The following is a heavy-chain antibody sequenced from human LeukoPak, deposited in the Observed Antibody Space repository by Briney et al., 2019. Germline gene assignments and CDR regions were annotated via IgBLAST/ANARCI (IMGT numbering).Heavy chain of an antibody. CDR1: GFTFSSYS. D-gene: IGHD6-19*01. V-gene: IGHV3-21*01. Sequence: PGGSLRLSCAASGFTFSSYSMNWVRQAPGKGLEWVSSISSSSSYIYYADSVKGRFTISRDNAKNSLYLQMNSLRAEDTAVYYCARCVAVAGTRLDYWGQGTLVTVSS. CDR2: ISSSSSYI. CDR3: ARCVAVAGTRLDY. J-gene: IGHJ4*02.